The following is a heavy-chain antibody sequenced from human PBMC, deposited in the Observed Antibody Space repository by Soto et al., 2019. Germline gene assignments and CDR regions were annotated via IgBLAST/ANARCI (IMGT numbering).Heavy chain of an antibody. CDR2: ISYDGSNK. D-gene: IGHD3-22*01. J-gene: IGHJ3*01. V-gene: IGHV3-30-3*01. CDR3: ARGDYHDNSGPFSDAFDV. CDR1: GFTFSSYA. Sequence: PGGFLRLSCAASGFTFSSYAMHWVRQAPGKGLEWVAVISYDGSNKYYADSVKGRFTISRDNSKNTLYLQMNSLRAEDTAVYYCARGDYHDNSGPFSDAFDVWGQGTMVSVSS.